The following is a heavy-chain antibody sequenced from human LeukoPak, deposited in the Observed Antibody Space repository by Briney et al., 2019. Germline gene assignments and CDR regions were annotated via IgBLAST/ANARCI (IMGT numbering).Heavy chain of an antibody. CDR3: ARWGIIVATTDDTNYYYYYGMGV. CDR1: GCTFTSCG. V-gene: IGHV1-18*01. D-gene: IGHD5-12*01. J-gene: IGHJ6*02. CDR2: NSAYNGNT. Sequence: AASVLIPCSASGCTFTSCGSSWLRRDAGQELQGMVWNSAYNGNTNYAQKLQGRVTMTTDTSTSTAYMELRSLRSDDTAVYYCARWGIIVATTDDTNYYYYYGMGVWGQGTTVTVSS.